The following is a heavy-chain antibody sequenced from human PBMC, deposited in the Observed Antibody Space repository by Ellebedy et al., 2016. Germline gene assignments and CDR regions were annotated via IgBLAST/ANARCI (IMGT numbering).Heavy chain of an antibody. J-gene: IGHJ4*02. V-gene: IGHV3-30-3*01. CDR3: ARDTTRGSLDY. CDR2: ISYDGSNK. CDR1: GFTFSSYA. Sequence: GESLKISXAASGFTFSSYAMHWVRQAPGKGLEWVAVISYDGSNKYYADSVKGRFTISRDNSKNTLYLQMNSLRAEDTAVYYCARDTTRGSLDYWGQGTLVTVSS. D-gene: IGHD1-26*01.